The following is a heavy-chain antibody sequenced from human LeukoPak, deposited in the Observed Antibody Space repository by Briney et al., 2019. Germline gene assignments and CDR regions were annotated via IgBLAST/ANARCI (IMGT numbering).Heavy chain of an antibody. CDR2: INLISGGP. V-gene: IGHV1-2*02. Sequence: ASVKVSCKAPGYTFTGYYMHWVRQAPGQGLEWMGWINLISGGPNYAQTFQGTVTMTRDTSISTAYVKLRRLRSADREVYYCARDMYNCNYVVYWSQGTLVTVSS. J-gene: IGHJ4*02. CDR3: ARDMYNCNYVVY. CDR1: GYTFTGYY. D-gene: IGHD1-20*01.